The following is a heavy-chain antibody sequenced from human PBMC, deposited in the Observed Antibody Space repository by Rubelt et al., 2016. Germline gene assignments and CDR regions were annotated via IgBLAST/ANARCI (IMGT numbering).Heavy chain of an antibody. J-gene: IGHJ4*02. D-gene: IGHD3-3*01. V-gene: IGHV1-18*01. CDR3: ARDLAHYDFWSGFFDY. CDR1: GYTFTNYG. Sequence: QVQLVQSGAEVKKPGTSVKVSCKASGYTFTNYGISWVRQAPGQGLEWMGWISAYNGNTNYAQILQGRVTMTTDTSTSTAYMELRSLRSDDTAVYYCARDLAHYDFWSGFFDYWGQGTLLTVSS. CDR2: ISAYNGNT.